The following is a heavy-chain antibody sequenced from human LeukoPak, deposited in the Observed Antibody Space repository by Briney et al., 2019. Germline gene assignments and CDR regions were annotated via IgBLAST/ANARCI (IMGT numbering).Heavy chain of an antibody. CDR3: AKDSSGWYYYYGMDV. CDR2: IGGSDGST. Sequence: GASLRLSCAASGFTFSNYAMTWVCQAPGKGLEWVSVIGGSDGSTHYADSVKGRFTISRDNSKNTLNLQMNSLRAEDTAVYYCAKDSSGWYYYYGMDVWGQGTTVTVSS. V-gene: IGHV3-23*01. J-gene: IGHJ6*02. CDR1: GFTFSNYA. D-gene: IGHD6-19*01.